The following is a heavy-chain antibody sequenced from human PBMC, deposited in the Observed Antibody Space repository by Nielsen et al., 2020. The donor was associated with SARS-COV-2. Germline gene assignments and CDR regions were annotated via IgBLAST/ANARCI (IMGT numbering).Heavy chain of an antibody. D-gene: IGHD6-6*01. V-gene: IGHV4-39*07. Sequence: WIRQPPGKGLEWIGSIYYSGSTYYNPSLKSRVTISVDTSKNQFSLKLSSVTAADTAVYYCAREVAPRPLYYYYYMDVWGKGTTVTVSS. J-gene: IGHJ6*03. CDR2: IYYSGST. CDR3: AREVAPRPLYYYYYMDV.